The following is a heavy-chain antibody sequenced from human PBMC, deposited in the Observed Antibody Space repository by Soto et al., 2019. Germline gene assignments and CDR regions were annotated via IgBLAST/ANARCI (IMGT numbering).Heavy chain of an antibody. V-gene: IGHV3-33*01. CDR2: IWYDGSNK. Sequence: GGSLRLSCAASGFTFSSYGMHWVRQAPGKGLEWVAVIWYDGSNKYYADSVKGRFTISRDNSKNTLYLQMNSLRAEDTAVYYCARDSIAAAGTTTMAYGMDVWGQGTTVTVSS. CDR3: ARDSIAAAGTTTMAYGMDV. J-gene: IGHJ6*02. CDR1: GFTFSSYG. D-gene: IGHD6-13*01.